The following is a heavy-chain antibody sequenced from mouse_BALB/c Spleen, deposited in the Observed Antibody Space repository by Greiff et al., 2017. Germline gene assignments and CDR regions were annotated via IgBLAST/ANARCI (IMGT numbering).Heavy chain of an antibody. D-gene: IGHD2-14*01. Sequence: LKQPGSELVRPGASVKLSCKASGYTFTSYWMHWVKQRPGQGLEWIGNIYPGSGSTNYDEKFKSKATLTVDTSSSTAYMQLSSLTSEDSAVYYCTRPGRYDEGYYAMDYWGQGTSVTVSS. J-gene: IGHJ4*01. V-gene: IGHV1S22*01. CDR2: IYPGSGST. CDR3: TRPGRYDEGYYAMDY. CDR1: GYTFTSYW.